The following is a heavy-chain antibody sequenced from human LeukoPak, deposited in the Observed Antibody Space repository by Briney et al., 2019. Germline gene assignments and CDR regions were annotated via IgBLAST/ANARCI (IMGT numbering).Heavy chain of an antibody. V-gene: IGHV4-61*05. CDR2: IYYSGST. Sequence: SETLSLTCTVSGGSISSSSYYWGWIRQPPGKGLEWIGYIYYSGSTNYNPSLKSRVTISVDTSKNQFSLKLSSVTAADTSVYYCERHVTGGRSFVDYWGQGALVTVSS. CDR1: GGSISSSSYY. J-gene: IGHJ4*02. CDR3: ERHVTGGRSFVDY. D-gene: IGHD1-26*01.